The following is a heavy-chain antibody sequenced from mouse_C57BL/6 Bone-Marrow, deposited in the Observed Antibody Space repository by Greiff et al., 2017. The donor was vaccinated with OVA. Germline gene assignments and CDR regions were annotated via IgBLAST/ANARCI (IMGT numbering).Heavy chain of an antibody. CDR2: INPNNGGT. D-gene: IGHD2-5*01. Sequence: EVQLQQSGPELVKPGASVKISCKASGYTFTDYYMNWVKQSPGKSLEWIGDINPNNGGTSYNQKFKGKATLTVDKSSSTAYMELRSLTSEDSAVYYCARDYSNYFNWYFDVWGTGTTVTVSS. J-gene: IGHJ1*03. CDR1: GYTFTDYY. CDR3: ARDYSNYFNWYFDV. V-gene: IGHV1-26*01.